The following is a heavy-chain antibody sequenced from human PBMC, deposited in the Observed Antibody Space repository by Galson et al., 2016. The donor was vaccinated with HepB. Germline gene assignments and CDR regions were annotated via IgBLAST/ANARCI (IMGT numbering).Heavy chain of an antibody. V-gene: IGHV3-33*01. CDR1: GFTFSYYG. CDR2: ILNDGSQE. CDR3: ARETVVMVAATQHWYFDL. J-gene: IGHJ2*01. Sequence: SLRLSCAPSGFTFSYYGMHWVRQAPGQGLEWLAVILNDGSQEYYADSVKGRFTISRDNSRDTLYLQMNSLRVEDTAVYYCARETVVMVAATQHWYFDLWGRGTLVTVSS. D-gene: IGHD2-15*01.